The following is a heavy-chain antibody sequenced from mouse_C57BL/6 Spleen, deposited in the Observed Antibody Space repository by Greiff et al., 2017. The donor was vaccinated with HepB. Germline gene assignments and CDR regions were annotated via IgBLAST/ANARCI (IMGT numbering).Heavy chain of an antibody. CDR1: GFTFSSYT. CDR3: ARQRYGSRNWYFDV. CDR2: ISGGGGNT. V-gene: IGHV5-9*01. J-gene: IGHJ1*03. D-gene: IGHD1-1*01. Sequence: EVQGVESGGGLVKPGGSLKLSCAASGFTFSSYTMSWVRQTPEKRLEWVATISGGGGNTYYPDSVKGRFTISRDNAKNTLYLQMSSLRSEDTALYYCARQRYGSRNWYFDVWGTGTTVTVSS.